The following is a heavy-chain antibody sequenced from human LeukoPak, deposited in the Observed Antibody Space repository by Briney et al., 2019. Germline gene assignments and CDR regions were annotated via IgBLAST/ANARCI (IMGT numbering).Heavy chain of an antibody. Sequence: GASVNLSCNASGSTFTSYGNSWVRHAPRQGHEWMGWISAYSSNRNYAQKLQGRVTMTTNTSTSTAYMELRSLRTDETAVYYRARVEAYCTRTSCHEYWGPGDLGTVSS. V-gene: IGHV1-18*01. CDR2: ISAYSSNR. D-gene: IGHD2-2*01. J-gene: IGHJ4*02. CDR3: ARVEAYCTRTSCHEY. CDR1: GSTFTSYG.